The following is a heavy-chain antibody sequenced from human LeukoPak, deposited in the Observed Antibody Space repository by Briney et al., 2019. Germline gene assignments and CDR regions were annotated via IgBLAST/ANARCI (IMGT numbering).Heavy chain of an antibody. J-gene: IGHJ4*02. CDR1: GLTLSNYW. V-gene: IGHV3-7*01. CDR2: IKQDGSEK. CDR3: ASVQMGAISYYFDY. Sequence: GGSLRLSCAASGLTLSNYWMNWVRLAPGKGLEWVANIKQDGSEKYYVDSVKGRFTISRDNAKNSLYLQMNSLRAEDTAVYYCASVQMGAISYYFDYWGQGTLVTVSS. D-gene: IGHD1-26*01.